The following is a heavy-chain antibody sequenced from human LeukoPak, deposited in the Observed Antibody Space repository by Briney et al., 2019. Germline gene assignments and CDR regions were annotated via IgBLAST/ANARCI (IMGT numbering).Heavy chain of an antibody. D-gene: IGHD2-21*02. CDR1: GXTFXTFA. J-gene: IGHJ6*02. V-gene: IGHV1-58*01. CDR3: SAGATTYCGEDCYPSFFFYHGIDV. CDR2: IVVDGGNT. Sequence: VXVSXXXXGXTFXTFAVQWVRQARGQRLEWIGWIVVDGGNTHYAQKFQERVDIITERCTKTVFMELRSLRSDDTAVYYCSAGATTYCGEDCYPSFFFYHGIDVWGQGTTVTVSS.